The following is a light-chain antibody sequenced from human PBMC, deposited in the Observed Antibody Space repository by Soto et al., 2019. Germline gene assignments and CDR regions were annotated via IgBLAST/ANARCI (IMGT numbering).Light chain of an antibody. CDR1: SSNIGAGYD. V-gene: IGLV1-40*01. CDR3: QSYDYTLRASGV. J-gene: IGLJ2*01. CDR2: GNS. Sequence: QSVLTQPPSVSGAPGQRVTISCTGNSSNIGAGYDVHWYQQLPGTAPKLLIYGNSNRPSGVPDRFSGSKSGTSASLAITGLQAEDEADYYCQSYDYTLRASGVFGGGTKVTVL.